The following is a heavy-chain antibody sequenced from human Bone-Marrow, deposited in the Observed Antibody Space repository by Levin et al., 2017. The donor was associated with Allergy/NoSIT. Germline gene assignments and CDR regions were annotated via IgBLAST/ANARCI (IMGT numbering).Heavy chain of an antibody. CDR3: AKSPGRHDFWSGYYPPATVVDY. J-gene: IGHJ4*02. V-gene: IGHV3-23*01. CDR1: GFTFDTYA. D-gene: IGHD3-3*01. CDR2: IDGSGGST. Sequence: PGGSLRLSCAASGFTFDTYALNWVRQAPGKGLEWVSIIDGSGGSTHYADSVKGRFTLSRDNSMNTVYLQMSSLRVEDTAVYYCAKSPGRHDFWSGYYPPATVVDYWGQGTLVTVS.